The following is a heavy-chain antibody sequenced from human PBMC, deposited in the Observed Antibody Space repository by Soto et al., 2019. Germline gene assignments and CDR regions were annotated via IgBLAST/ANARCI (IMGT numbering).Heavy chain of an antibody. CDR3: ARDRQDDYYYYGMDV. CDR1: GFTFSSYA. CDR2: ISYDGSNK. J-gene: IGHJ6*02. Sequence: PGGSLRLSCAASGFTFSSYAMHWVRQAPGKGLEWVAVISYDGSNKYYADSVKGRFTISRDNSKNTLYLQMNSLRAEDTAVYYCARDRQDDYYYYGMDVWGQGTTVTVSS. V-gene: IGHV3-30-3*01. D-gene: IGHD2-15*01.